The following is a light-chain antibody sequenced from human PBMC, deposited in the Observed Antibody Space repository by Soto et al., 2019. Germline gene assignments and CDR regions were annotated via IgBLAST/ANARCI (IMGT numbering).Light chain of an antibody. CDR2: INYDGTH. CDR1: SGYSTYA. CDR3: QSLGTGIQV. J-gene: IGLJ3*02. Sequence: QPVLTQSPSASASLGASVKLTCTLSSGYSTYAIAWHQQRSEKGPRFLMKINYDGTHSKGDGFFDRFSGSSSGAERHLTISSXXSXDEADYYCQSLGTGIQVFGGGTKL. V-gene: IGLV4-69*01.